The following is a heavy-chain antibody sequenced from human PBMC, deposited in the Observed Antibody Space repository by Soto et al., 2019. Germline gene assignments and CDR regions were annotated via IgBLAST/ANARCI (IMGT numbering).Heavy chain of an antibody. V-gene: IGHV3-23*01. Sequence: EVQLLESGGGLVQPGGSLRLSCAASGFRFSSKAMSWVRQAPGKGLEWVSIISGSGSSTYYTDSLKGRFTISRDNSKNMVYLEMNYLRAEDTAVYYCAKENGFHFVNFAASGFDYWGQGSLISVSS. J-gene: IGHJ4*02. D-gene: IGHD2-21*01. CDR3: AKENGFHFVNFAASGFDY. CDR1: GFRFSSKA. CDR2: ISGSGSST.